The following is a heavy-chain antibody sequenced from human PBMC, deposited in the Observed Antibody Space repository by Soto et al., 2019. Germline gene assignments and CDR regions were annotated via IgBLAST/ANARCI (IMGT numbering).Heavy chain of an antibody. J-gene: IGHJ4*02. CDR1: GGSFSGYY. V-gene: IGHV4-34*01. CDR2: INHSGST. D-gene: IGHD3-22*01. Sequence: SETLSLTCAVYGGSFSGYYWSWIRQPPGKGLEWIGEINHSGSTNYNPSLKSRVTISVDTSKNQFSLKLSSVTAADTAVYYCARALYDSSGLFLDYWGQGTLVTVSS. CDR3: ARALYDSSGLFLDY.